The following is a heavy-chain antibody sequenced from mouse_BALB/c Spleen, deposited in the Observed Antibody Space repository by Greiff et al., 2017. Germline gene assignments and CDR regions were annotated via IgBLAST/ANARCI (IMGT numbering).Heavy chain of an antibody. CDR1: GFTFSSFG. V-gene: IGHV5-17*02. CDR2: ISSGSSTI. J-gene: IGHJ1*01. Sequence: EVHLVESGGGLVQPGGSRKLSCAASGFTFSSFGMHWVRQAPEKGLEWVAYISSGSSTIYYADTVKGRFTISRDNPKNTLFLQMTSLRSEDTAMYYCARGLRLPYWYFDVWGAGTTVTVSS. D-gene: IGHD1-2*01. CDR3: ARGLRLPYWYFDV.